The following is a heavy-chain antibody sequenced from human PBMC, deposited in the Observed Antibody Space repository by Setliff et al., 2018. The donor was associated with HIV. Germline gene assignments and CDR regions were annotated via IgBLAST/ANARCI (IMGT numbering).Heavy chain of an antibody. D-gene: IGHD3-22*01. CDR2: IYYGGSA. CDR1: GGSISSYS. V-gene: IGHV4-59*01. J-gene: IGHJ6*02. CDR3: ARDFTYDNSDSLTGFGMDV. Sequence: SETLSLTCTVSGGSISSYSWSWIRQVPGKGLEWIGNIYYGGSANYKPSLKSRVAISTDWHRNQLSLELRSVTGADTAVYYCARDFTYDNSDSLTGFGMDVWGQGTTVTVSS.